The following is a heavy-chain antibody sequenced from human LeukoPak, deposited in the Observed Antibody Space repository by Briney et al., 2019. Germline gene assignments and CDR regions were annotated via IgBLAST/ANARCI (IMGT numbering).Heavy chain of an antibody. D-gene: IGHD5-18*01. CDR3: ARDTYNYGSSAYYFDY. CDR2: LFSSGKP. CDR1: GDSIHSYY. V-gene: IGHV4-4*07. J-gene: IGHJ4*02. Sequence: SETLSLTCTVSGDSIHSYYWSWIRQPAGKGLEWIGRLFSSGKPNYNPSLTSRVTMSVDRSKNQFSLKLSSVTAADTAVYYCARDTYNYGSSAYYFDYWGQGTLVTVSS.